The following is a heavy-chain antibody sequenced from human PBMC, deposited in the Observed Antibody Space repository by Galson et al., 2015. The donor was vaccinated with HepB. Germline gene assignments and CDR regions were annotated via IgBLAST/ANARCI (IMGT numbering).Heavy chain of an antibody. CDR2: VSYSGST. J-gene: IGHJ6*03. Sequence: SLTCTVSGGSINNFYWKWIRQPPGRGLEWIGHVSYSGSTSYNGSLTSRVTISIDTSKNQFSLKLSAVTAADTAVYYCARARYSNFAKYYYMDVWGEGTTVTVSS. D-gene: IGHD4-11*01. CDR1: GGSINNFY. CDR3: ARARYSNFAKYYYMDV. V-gene: IGHV4-59*01.